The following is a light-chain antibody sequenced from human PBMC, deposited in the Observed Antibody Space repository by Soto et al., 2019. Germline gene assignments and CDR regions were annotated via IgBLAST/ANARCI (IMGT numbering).Light chain of an antibody. V-gene: IGKV1-5*01. CDR2: DAS. CDR3: QQYNSYSQT. Sequence: DIQMTQSPSTLSASVGDRVTITCRASQSISSWLAWYQQKPGKAPKLLIYDASSLESGVPSRFSGSGSGTEFTLTXSSLQXXDFATYYCQQYNSYSQTFGQGTKV. J-gene: IGKJ1*01. CDR1: QSISSW.